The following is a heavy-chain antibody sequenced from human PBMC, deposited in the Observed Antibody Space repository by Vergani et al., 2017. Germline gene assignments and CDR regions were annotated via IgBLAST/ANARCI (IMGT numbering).Heavy chain of an antibody. CDR3: ARGGEYCSSTSCYTYYFDY. CDR2: ISAYNGNT. CDR1: GYTFTSYG. D-gene: IGHD2-2*02. Sequence: QVQLVQSGAEVKKPGASVKVSCKASGYTFTSYGISWVRQAPGQGLEWMGWISAYNGNTNYAQKLTGRVTMTTDTSTSTAYMELRSLRSDDTAVYYCARGGEYCSSTSCYTYYFDYWGQGTLVTVSS. J-gene: IGHJ4*02. V-gene: IGHV1-18*04.